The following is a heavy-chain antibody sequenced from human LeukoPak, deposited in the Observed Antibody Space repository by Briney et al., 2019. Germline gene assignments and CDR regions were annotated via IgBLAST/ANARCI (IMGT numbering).Heavy chain of an antibody. CDR3: AREDPDRKIDY. Sequence: PSETLSLTCTVSGGSISSGGYYWSWIRQHPGKGLEWIGYIYYSGSTYYNPSLKSRVTISVDTSKNQFSLKLSSVTAADTAVYYCAREDPDRKIDYWGQGTLVTVSS. CDR1: GGSISSGGYY. CDR2: IYYSGST. J-gene: IGHJ4*02. D-gene: IGHD1-14*01. V-gene: IGHV4-31*03.